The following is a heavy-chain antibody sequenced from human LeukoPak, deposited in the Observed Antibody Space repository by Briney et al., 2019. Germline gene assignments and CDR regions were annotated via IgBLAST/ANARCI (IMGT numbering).Heavy chain of an antibody. J-gene: IGHJ4*02. V-gene: IGHV3-15*07. D-gene: IGHD5-18*01. CDR2: FKSKTDGGTI. CDR1: GFTFNNAW. CDR3: TTGGYRYGDDY. Sequence: PGGSLRLSCAASGFTFNNAWMNWVRQAPGKGLEWVGRFKSKTDGGTIDYAAPVKGRFTISRDDSKNTLYLQMNSLKTEDTAVYYCTTGGYRYGDDYRGQGTLVTVSS.